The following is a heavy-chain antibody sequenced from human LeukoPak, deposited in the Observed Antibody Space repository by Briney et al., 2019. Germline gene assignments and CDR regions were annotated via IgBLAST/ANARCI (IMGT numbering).Heavy chain of an antibody. CDR2: IFYSGST. J-gene: IGHJ4*02. Sequence: SETLSLTCAVSGGSISNFYWSWIRQPPGRGLEWIGHIFYSGSTNYNPSLQSRVTIAVHTSKTQFSLKLSSVTAADTAVYYCAGSIAARYYFDYWGQGTLVTVSS. CDR1: GGSISNFY. V-gene: IGHV4-59*01. CDR3: AGSIAARYYFDY. D-gene: IGHD6-6*01.